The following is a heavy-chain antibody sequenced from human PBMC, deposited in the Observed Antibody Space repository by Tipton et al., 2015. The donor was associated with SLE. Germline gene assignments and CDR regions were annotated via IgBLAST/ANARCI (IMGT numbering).Heavy chain of an antibody. J-gene: IGHJ4*02. V-gene: IGHV3-66*02. CDR2: IYSGGST. CDR3: ARGESGSPWC. CDR1: GFTFSSYG. Sequence: SLRLSCAASGFTFSSYGMSWVRQAPGKGLEWVSVIYSGGSTYYADSVKGRFTISRDNSKNTLYLQMNSLRAEDTAVYYCARGESGSPWCWGQGTLVTVSS. D-gene: IGHD1-26*01.